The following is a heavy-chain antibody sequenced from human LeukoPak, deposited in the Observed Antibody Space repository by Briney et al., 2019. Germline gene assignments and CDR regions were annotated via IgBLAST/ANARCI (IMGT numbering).Heavy chain of an antibody. CDR2: INANNDNT. CDR3: AREGDFLTGYWDH. Sequence: ASVKVSCKASGYTFTNYGISWVRQAPGQGLEWMGWINANNDNTNYARKFQGRVTMTTDTSTSTAYMELRSLRSDDTAAYYCAREGDFLTGYWDHWGQGTLVTVSS. CDR1: GYTFTNYG. J-gene: IGHJ4*02. V-gene: IGHV1-18*04. D-gene: IGHD3/OR15-3a*01.